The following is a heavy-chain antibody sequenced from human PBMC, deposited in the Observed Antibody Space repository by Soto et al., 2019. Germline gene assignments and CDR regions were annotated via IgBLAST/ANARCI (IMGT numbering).Heavy chain of an antibody. CDR1: GFAFNNYG. CDR3: ARDDDYEANAFDY. CDR2: ISKSDYT. D-gene: IGHD3-22*01. Sequence: GGSLRLSCTVSGFAFNNYGINWVRQAPGKGLEWVSSISKSDYTYYSDSAKGRFTISRDNAKNSVSLQMNTLRVEDTAVYYCARDDDYEANAFDYWGPGTLVTVSS. J-gene: IGHJ4*02. V-gene: IGHV3-21*01.